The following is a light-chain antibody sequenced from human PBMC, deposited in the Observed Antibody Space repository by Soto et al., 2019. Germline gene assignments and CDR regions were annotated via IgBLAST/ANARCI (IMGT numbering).Light chain of an antibody. CDR2: EVS. J-gene: IGLJ2*01. CDR1: SSDVGGYNY. V-gene: IGLV2-8*01. CDR3: SSYAGSNNLVV. Sequence: QSVLTQPPSASGSPGQSVTISCTGTSSDVGGYNYVSWYQQHPGTAPKLMIYEVSKRPSGVPDRFSGSKSGNTASLTASGLQAEDEADYYCSSYAGSNNLVVFGGGTKLTVL.